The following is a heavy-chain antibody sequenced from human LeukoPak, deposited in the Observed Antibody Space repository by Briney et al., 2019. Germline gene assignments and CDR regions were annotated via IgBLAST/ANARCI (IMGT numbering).Heavy chain of an antibody. J-gene: IGHJ4*02. V-gene: IGHV3-23*01. CDR2: ISISGSKT. CDR3: ANEIRPNDY. D-gene: IGHD4-17*01. CDR1: EFDFSSHA. Sequence: GGSLRLSCAASEFDFSSHAMTWVRQTPGKGLEWVSAISISGSKTYYADSVKGRFTISRDNSKNTLYLQMNSLRAEDTAVYYCANEIRPNDYWGQGTQVTVSS.